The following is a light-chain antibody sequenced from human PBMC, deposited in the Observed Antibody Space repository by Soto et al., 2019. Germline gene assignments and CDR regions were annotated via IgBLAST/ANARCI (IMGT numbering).Light chain of an antibody. J-gene: IGKJ1*01. CDR1: QSVSGN. CDR2: GAS. Sequence: EIVMTQSPATLSVSPGERATLSCRASQSVSGNLAWYQQKPGLAPRLLIYGASTRATGCPARFRGSGSGTEFTLTISSLQSEDFAVYYCQQYDNWRGTFGQGTKV. CDR3: QQYDNWRGT. V-gene: IGKV3-15*01.